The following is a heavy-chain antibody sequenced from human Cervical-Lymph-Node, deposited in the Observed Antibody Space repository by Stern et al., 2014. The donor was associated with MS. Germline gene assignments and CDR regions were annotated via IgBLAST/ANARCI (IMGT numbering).Heavy chain of an antibody. Sequence: VQLVQSGAEVKKPGESLKISCKGSGYRFATYWIGWVRQMPGKGLEWMGIIFPGDSDTRYSPSFQGQVTISADKAISTAYLQWSSLKASDPATYYCARTCSGNDCYFSEADFWGQGTLVTVSS. CDR3: ARTCSGNDCYFSEADF. J-gene: IGHJ4*02. CDR2: IFPGDSDT. CDR1: GYRFATYW. D-gene: IGHD2-2*01. V-gene: IGHV5-51*03.